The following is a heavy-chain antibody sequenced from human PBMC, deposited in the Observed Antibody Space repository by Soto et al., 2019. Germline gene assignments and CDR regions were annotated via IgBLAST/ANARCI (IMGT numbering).Heavy chain of an antibody. J-gene: IGHJ4*02. D-gene: IGHD6-19*01. CDR1: GFTFSGYG. CDR2: ISYYGTNE. Sequence: PVGSLRLSCEASGFTFSGYGMHWVRQAPGKGLEWVAVISYYGTNEYYEGSVKGRFTISRDNSKNTLYLQMNSLRIEDTAVYFCAKEDTSGTYSLDYWGQGSQVTVSS. V-gene: IGHV3-30*18. CDR3: AKEDTSGTYSLDY.